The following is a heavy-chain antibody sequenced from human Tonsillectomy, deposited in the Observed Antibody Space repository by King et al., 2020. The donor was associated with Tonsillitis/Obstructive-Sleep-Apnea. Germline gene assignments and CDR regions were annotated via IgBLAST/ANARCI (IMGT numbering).Heavy chain of an antibody. Sequence: VTLKESGPALVKPTQTLTLTCTFSGFSLSTSGMCVSWIRQPPGKALEWLARIDWDDDKYYSTSLKTRLTISKDTSKNQVVLTMTNMDPVDTATYYCARTYYYDSSGYFSDYWGQGTLVTVSS. CDR2: IDWDDDK. J-gene: IGHJ4*02. CDR1: GFSLSTSGMC. CDR3: ARTYYYDSSGYFSDY. V-gene: IGHV2-70*11. D-gene: IGHD3-22*01.